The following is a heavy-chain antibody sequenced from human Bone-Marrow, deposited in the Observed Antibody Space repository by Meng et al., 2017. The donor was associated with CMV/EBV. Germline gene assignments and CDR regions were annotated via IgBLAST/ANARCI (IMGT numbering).Heavy chain of an antibody. V-gene: IGHV2-5*01. D-gene: IGHD4-11*01. CDR3: AHFMTTVTTGWFDP. CDR2: IYWNDDK. CDR1: GLSLSTSGGG. Sequence: SGLSLSTSGGGVVWIRQPPGKALEWLALIYWNDDKRYSSSLKSRLTITKETSKNQVVLTMTDVDPVDTGTYYCAHFMTTVTTGWFDPWGQGILVTVSS. J-gene: IGHJ5*02.